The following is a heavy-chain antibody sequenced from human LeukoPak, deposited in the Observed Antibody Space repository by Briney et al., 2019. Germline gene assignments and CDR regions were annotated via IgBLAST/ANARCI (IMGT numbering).Heavy chain of an antibody. CDR2: IYYSGST. CDR3: AMTSGSYVEYFQH. J-gene: IGHJ1*01. Sequence: SETLSLTCTVSGGSISSYYWSWIRQPPGKGLEWIGYIYYSGSTNYNPSLKSRVTISVDTSKNQFSLKLSSVTAADTAVYYCAMTSGSYVEYFQHWGQGTLVTVSS. CDR1: GGSISSYY. D-gene: IGHD1-26*01. V-gene: IGHV4-59*01.